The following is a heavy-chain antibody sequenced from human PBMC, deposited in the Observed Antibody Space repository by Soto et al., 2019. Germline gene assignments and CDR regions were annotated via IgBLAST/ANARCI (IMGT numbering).Heavy chain of an antibody. Sequence: WWSLRLSCSASVFTFSSYGMHWVRQAPGKGLEWVAVISYDGSNKYYADSVKGRFTISRDNSKNTLYLQMNSLRAEDTAVYYCAKDLKDGYNYGFDPWGQGTLVTVSS. CDR2: ISYDGSNK. D-gene: IGHD5-12*01. CDR1: VFTFSSYG. V-gene: IGHV3-30*18. J-gene: IGHJ5*02. CDR3: AKDLKDGYNYGFDP.